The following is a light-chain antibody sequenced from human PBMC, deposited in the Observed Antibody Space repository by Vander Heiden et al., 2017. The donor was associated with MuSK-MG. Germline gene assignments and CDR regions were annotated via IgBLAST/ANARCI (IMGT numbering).Light chain of an antibody. CDR2: GAY. Sequence: IQMTQSPSSLSASVGDRVTITCRASQSISSNLNWYQQKPGKAPKLLIYGAYNLQSGVPSRLNGGGSGTDFTLTITSLQPEDFATYYCQQSYSAPRTFGQGTKLEIK. J-gene: IGKJ1*01. V-gene: IGKV1-39*01. CDR3: QQSYSAPRT. CDR1: QSISSN.